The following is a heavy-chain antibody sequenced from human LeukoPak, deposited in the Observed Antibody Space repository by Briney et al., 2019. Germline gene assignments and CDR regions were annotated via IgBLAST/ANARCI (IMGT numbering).Heavy chain of an antibody. Sequence: PSETLSLTCAVSGYSISSGYYWGWIRPPPGKGLEWIGSIYHSGSTYYNPSLKSRVTISVDTSKNQFSLKLSSVTAADTAVYYCARRARYYDSSGYYEYFQHWGQGTLVTVSS. J-gene: IGHJ1*01. D-gene: IGHD3-22*01. V-gene: IGHV4-38-2*01. CDR2: IYHSGST. CDR1: GYSISSGYY. CDR3: ARRARYYDSSGYYEYFQH.